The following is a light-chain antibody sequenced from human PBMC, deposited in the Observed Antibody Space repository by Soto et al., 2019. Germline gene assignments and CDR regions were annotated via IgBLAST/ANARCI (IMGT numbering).Light chain of an antibody. V-gene: IGKV1-5*01. CDR3: QQYNSYWT. CDR1: QSISSW. Sequence: DIPMTQSPSTLSASVGDRVTITCRASQSISSWLAWYQQKPGKAPKLLIYDASSLESGVPSRFSGSGSGTEFTLTISSLQPGDFATYYCQQYNSYWTFGQGTKVEIK. J-gene: IGKJ1*01. CDR2: DAS.